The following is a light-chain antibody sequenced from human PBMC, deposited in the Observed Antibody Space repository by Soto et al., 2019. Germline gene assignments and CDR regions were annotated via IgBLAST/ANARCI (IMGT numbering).Light chain of an antibody. CDR1: SSDVGGYNS. V-gene: IGLV2-14*01. CDR2: EVS. CDR3: SSHTSSSTLV. Sequence: QSALTQPASVSGSPGQSITVSCTGTSSDVGGYNSVSWYQQHPGKAPKLMIYEVSNRPSGVSNRFSGSKSGNTASLTISGLQAEDEAEYYCSSHTSSSTLVFGGGTKVTVL. J-gene: IGLJ2*01.